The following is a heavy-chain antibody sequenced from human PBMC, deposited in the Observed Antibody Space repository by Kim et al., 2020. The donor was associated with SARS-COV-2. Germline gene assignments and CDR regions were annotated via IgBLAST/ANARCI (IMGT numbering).Heavy chain of an antibody. J-gene: IGHJ4*02. V-gene: IGHV2-5*01. CDR3: AHSVSGNYFDY. Sequence: RHSPSLKSRLTITKDTSKNQVFLTMTNMDPVDTATYYCAHSVSGNYFDYWGQGTLVTVSS. D-gene: IGHD1-26*01.